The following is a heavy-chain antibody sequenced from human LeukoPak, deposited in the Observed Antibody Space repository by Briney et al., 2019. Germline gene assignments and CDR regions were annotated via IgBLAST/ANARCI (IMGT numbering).Heavy chain of an antibody. J-gene: IGHJ5*02. CDR2: INPRSGGT. CDR3: ARGSISSGDWFDP. D-gene: IGHD6-6*01. CDR1: GFTFIDYH. Sequence: ASVKVSCKASGFTFIDYHMHWVRQAPGQGLEWMGRINPRSGGTNYAQKFQDRVTMTRDTSISTAYMELSGLKFDDTAVFYCARGSISSGDWFDPWGQGTLVTVSS. V-gene: IGHV1-2*06.